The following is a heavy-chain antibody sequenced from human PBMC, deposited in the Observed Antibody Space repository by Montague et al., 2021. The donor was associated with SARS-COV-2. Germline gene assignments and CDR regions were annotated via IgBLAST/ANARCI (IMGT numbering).Heavy chain of an antibody. V-gene: IGHV2-70*01. J-gene: IGHJ4*02. CDR3: ARTYYYGSGSYYTYYFDY. CDR2: IDWDDDK. D-gene: IGHD3-10*01. CDR1: GFSLSTSGMC. Sequence: PALVTPTQTLTLTCTFSGFSLSTSGMCVSWIRQPPGKALEWLALIDWDDDKYYSTSLKTRLTISKDTSKNQVVLTMTNMDPVDTATYYCARTYYYGSGSYYTYYFDYWGQGTLVTVSS.